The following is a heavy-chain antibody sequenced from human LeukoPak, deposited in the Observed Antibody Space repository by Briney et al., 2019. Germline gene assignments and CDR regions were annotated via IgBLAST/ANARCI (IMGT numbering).Heavy chain of an antibody. CDR1: GFTFSNYA. J-gene: IGHJ4*02. V-gene: IGHV3-23*01. CDR2: VSGSGRNT. D-gene: IGHD1-26*01. Sequence: TGGSLRLSCAGSGFTFSNYAMTWVRQAPGKGLECVSSVSGSGRNTFYPDSVEGRFTISRDNSKNTVYLQMNSLRADDTAVYYCVKSRRVGANQRGLFDYWGQGTLVTVSP. CDR3: VKSRRVGANQRGLFDY.